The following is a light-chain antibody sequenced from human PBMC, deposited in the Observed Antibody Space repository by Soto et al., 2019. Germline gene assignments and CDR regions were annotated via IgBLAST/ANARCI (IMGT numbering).Light chain of an antibody. V-gene: IGKV1-33*01. CDR1: QDMKNY. Sequence: DIQMTQSPSSLSASVGDRVTITCRASQDMKNYFNSYQHKPGKAPKLLIYDASFLETGVPSRFSGSRSGTDFTFTISSLQPEDIATYYCQQSDHVPFFGGATKVEI. CDR3: QQSDHVPF. CDR2: DAS. J-gene: IGKJ4*01.